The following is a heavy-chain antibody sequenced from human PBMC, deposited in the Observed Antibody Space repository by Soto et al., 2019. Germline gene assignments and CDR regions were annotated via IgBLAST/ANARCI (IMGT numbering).Heavy chain of an antibody. J-gene: IGHJ3*02. CDR2: ISGSGGST. CDR3: AKLGYFDWSYVFDI. Sequence: EVQLLGSGGGLVKPGGSLRLSCAASGFTFSTYGMSWVRQAPGKGLEWVSTISGSGGSTNYADSVKGRFTISRDNSKNTLFLQVNSLRAEDTAVYYCAKLGYFDWSYVFDIWGQGTMVTVSS. CDR1: GFTFSTYG. V-gene: IGHV3-23*01. D-gene: IGHD3-9*01.